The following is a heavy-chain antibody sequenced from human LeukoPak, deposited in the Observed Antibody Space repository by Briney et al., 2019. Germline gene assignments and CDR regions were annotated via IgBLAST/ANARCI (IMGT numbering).Heavy chain of an antibody. D-gene: IGHD1-14*01. V-gene: IGHV7-4-1*02. Sequence: ASVKVSCKASGYTFTSYAMNCVRQAPGQGLEWVGWINTNTGNPTYAQGFTGRFVFSLDTSVSTAYLQISSLKAEDTAVYYCATDRVNYYYGMDVWGQGTTVTVSS. J-gene: IGHJ6*02. CDR2: INTNTGNP. CDR1: GYTFTSYA. CDR3: ATDRVNYYYGMDV.